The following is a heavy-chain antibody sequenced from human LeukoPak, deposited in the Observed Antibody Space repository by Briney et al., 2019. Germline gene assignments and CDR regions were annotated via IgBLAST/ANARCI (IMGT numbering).Heavy chain of an antibody. CDR2: ISRTGSHT. V-gene: IGHV3-11*06. CDR3: ARVGSTAEAGTPDY. CDR1: GFTLSDYY. J-gene: IGHJ4*02. D-gene: IGHD6-13*01. Sequence: GGSLRLSCAASGFTLSDYYMSWIRQAPGKGLEWLSYISRTGSHTPYADSVKGRFTVSRDNAKNSLSLELNSLRVDDTAIYYCARVGSTAEAGTPDYWGQGTLVTVSS.